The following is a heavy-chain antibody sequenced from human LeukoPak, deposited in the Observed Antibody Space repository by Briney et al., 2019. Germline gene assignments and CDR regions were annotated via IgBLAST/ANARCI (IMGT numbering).Heavy chain of an antibody. CDR1: GYTFTGYS. Sequence: APVKVSCKASGYTFTGYSMHWVRQAPGQGLEWMGWINPNSGGTKYAQKFQGRVTMTRDTSISTAYMELSGLGSDDTAVYYCARNGHISAWSYYYYYVNVWGIGTTVTVSS. CDR2: INPNSGGT. V-gene: IGHV1-2*02. D-gene: IGHD6-19*01. CDR3: ARNGHISAWSYYYYYVNV. J-gene: IGHJ6*03.